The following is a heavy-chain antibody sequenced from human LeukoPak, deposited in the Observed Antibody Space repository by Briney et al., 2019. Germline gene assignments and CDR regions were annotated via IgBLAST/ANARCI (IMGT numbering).Heavy chain of an antibody. D-gene: IGHD3-22*01. V-gene: IGHV3-53*01. Sequence: GVLRLSCAASGFTVSSNYMSWVRQAPGKGLEWVSVIYSGGSTYYADSVKGRFTISRDNSKNTLYLQMNSLRAEDTAVYYCARLRPTYYYDSSAGTGAFDIWGQGTMVTVSS. CDR2: IYSGGST. J-gene: IGHJ3*02. CDR3: ARLRPTYYYDSSAGTGAFDI. CDR1: GFTVSSNY.